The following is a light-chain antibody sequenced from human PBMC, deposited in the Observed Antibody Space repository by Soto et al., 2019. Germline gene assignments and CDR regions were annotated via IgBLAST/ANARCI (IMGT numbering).Light chain of an antibody. CDR3: SSYTSSSTVV. CDR2: DVN. Sequence: QSALTQPASMSGSPGQSITISCTGTSNDVGRYKYVSWYQHYPDTAPKLMIYDVNNRPSGVSNRFSGSKSGNTASLTISGLQAEDEADYYCSSYTSSSTVVFGGGTKLTVL. V-gene: IGLV2-14*03. J-gene: IGLJ2*01. CDR1: SNDVGRYKY.